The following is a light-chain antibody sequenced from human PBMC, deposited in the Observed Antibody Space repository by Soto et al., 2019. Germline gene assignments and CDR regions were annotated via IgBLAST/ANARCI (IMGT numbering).Light chain of an antibody. V-gene: IGKV1-5*03. CDR2: KAS. CDR1: QHISRW. Sequence: DIQLTQSPSTLSASVGDRVTITCRASQHISRWLAWYQQKPGKAPKFLIYKASGLEIGVPSRFSGSGSGTEFTLTISSLQPDDFATYYCQQYDSYWTFGQGTKVDI. CDR3: QQYDSYWT. J-gene: IGKJ1*01.